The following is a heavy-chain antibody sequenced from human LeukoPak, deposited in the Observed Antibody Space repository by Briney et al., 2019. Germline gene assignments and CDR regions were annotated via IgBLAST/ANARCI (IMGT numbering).Heavy chain of an antibody. CDR3: AGGRWHYSDSTGYYLDI. CDR2: IYYSGTT. CDR1: GGSIRSTSYY. J-gene: IGHJ3*02. Sequence: SETLSLTCTVSGGSIRSTSYYWGWIRQPPGKGLEWIGNIYYSGTTQYKPSPKSRVTISVDTSKNQLSLKLTSVTAADTAVYYCAGGRWHYSDSTGYYLDIWGQGTMVTVSS. D-gene: IGHD3-22*01. V-gene: IGHV4-39*01.